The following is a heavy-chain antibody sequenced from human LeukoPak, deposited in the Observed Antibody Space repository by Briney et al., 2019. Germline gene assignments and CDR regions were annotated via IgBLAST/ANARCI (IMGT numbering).Heavy chain of an antibody. V-gene: IGHV4-59*08. Sequence: SETLSLTCTVSGGSISSHYWSWIRQPPGKGLEWIGYIYYSGSTNYNPSLKSRVTISVDTSKNQFSLKLSSVTAADTAVYYCARRAWGQFDYWGQGTLVTVSS. CDR3: ARRAWGQFDY. CDR2: IYYSGST. CDR1: GGSISSHY. J-gene: IGHJ4*02. D-gene: IGHD7-27*01.